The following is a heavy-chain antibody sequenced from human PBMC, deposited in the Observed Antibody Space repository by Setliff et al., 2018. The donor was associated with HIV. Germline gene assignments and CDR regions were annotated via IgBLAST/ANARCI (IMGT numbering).Heavy chain of an antibody. V-gene: IGHV4-34*01. CDR1: GGSFSSYY. CDR2: INHSGST. J-gene: IGHJ4*02. CDR3: ARERSLITNRRYFDS. Sequence: SETLSLTCAVYGGSFSSYYWSWIRQPPGKGLEWIGEINHSGSTNYNPSLKSRVTISVDTSKNQFSLKVSSVTAEDTAVYYCARERSLITNRRYFDSWGQGTRVTVSS. D-gene: IGHD1-1*01.